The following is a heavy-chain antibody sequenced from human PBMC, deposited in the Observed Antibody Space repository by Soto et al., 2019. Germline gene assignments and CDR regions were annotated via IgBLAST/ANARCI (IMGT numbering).Heavy chain of an antibody. V-gene: IGHV4-59*04. D-gene: IGHD6-13*01. J-gene: IGHJ4*02. Sequence: SETLSLTCTVSGGSISSYYWSWIRQPPGKGLEWIGYIYYSGSTYYNPSLKSRVTISVDTSKNQFSLKLSSVTAADTAVYYCARLKPLAAAGEYYFDYWGQGTLVTVSS. CDR2: IYYSGST. CDR3: ARLKPLAAAGEYYFDY. CDR1: GGSISSYY.